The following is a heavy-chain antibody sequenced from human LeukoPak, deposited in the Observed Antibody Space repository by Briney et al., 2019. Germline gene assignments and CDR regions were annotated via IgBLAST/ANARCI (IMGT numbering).Heavy chain of an antibody. V-gene: IGHV1-18*01. D-gene: IGHD6-19*01. CDR2: ISGYNGNT. CDR3: ARGPDSSGSTWFDP. J-gene: IGHJ5*02. Sequence: GASVKVSCKASGYTFSNYGVTWVRQAPGQGLEWMGWISGYNGNTKYAPKFQGRVTMTTDTPTTTAFMELRSLTSDDTAVYYCARGPDSSGSTWFDPWGQGTLVTVSS. CDR1: GYTFSNYG.